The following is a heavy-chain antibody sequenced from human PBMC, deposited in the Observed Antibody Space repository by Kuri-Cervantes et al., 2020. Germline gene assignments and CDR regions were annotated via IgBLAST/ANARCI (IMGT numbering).Heavy chain of an antibody. D-gene: IGHD3-22*01. Sequence: GESLKISCAASGFTFSDHYMDWVRQAPGKGLEWVGRTRNKAKGYTTEYAASVKGRFTISRDDSKNSLYLQMNSLRAEDTAVYYCAKDLNYYDSSGYYSGFDYWGQGTLVTVSS. J-gene: IGHJ4*02. CDR3: AKDLNYYDSSGYYSGFDY. CDR1: GFTFSDHY. CDR2: TRNKAKGYTT. V-gene: IGHV3-72*01.